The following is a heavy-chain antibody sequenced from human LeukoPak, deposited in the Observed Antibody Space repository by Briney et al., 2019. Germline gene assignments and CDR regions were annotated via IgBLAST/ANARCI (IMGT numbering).Heavy chain of an antibody. V-gene: IGHV3-7*01. CDR2: IKQDGSEK. D-gene: IGHD3-22*01. Sequence: GGSLRLSCAASGFTFSSYWMSWVRQAPGKGLEWVANIKQDGSEKYYVDSVKGRFTISRDNAKNSLYLQMNSLRAEDTAVYYCARAGLKYYYDSSGSDYWGQGTLVTVSS. CDR3: ARAGLKYYYDSSGSDY. J-gene: IGHJ4*02. CDR1: GFTFSSYW.